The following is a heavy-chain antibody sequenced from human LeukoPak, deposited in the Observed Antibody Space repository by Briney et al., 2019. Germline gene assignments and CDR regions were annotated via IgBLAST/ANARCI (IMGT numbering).Heavy chain of an antibody. Sequence: SGGSLRLSCTASGFTFGDYAMTWVRQAPGKGLEWVSVISGSGGSTYYADSVKGRLTISRDNSKNTLYLQMSSLRAEDTAVYYCAKKGSGERPFDYWGQGTLVTVSS. CDR3: AKKGSGERPFDY. V-gene: IGHV3-23*01. CDR2: ISGSGGST. CDR1: GFTFGDYA. D-gene: IGHD1-1*01. J-gene: IGHJ4*02.